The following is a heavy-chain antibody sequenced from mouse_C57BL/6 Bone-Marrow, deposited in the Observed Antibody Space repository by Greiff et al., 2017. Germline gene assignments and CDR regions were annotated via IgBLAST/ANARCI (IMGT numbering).Heavy chain of an antibody. CDR2: FHPYNDDT. Sequence: VKLMESGAELVKPGASVKMSCKASGYTFTTYPIEWMKQNHGKSLEWIGNFHPYNDDTKYNEKFKGKATLTVEKSSSTVYLELSRLTSDDSAVYYCARGLDYGSTYWYFDVWGTGTTVTVSS. D-gene: IGHD1-1*01. V-gene: IGHV1-47*01. CDR1: GYTFTTYP. CDR3: ARGLDYGSTYWYFDV. J-gene: IGHJ1*03.